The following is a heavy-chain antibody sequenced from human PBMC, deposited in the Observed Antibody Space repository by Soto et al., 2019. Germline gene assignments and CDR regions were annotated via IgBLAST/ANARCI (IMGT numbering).Heavy chain of an antibody. Sequence: GGSLRLSCAASGFTFSSYAMSWVRQAPGKGLEWVSAISGSGGSTYYADSVKGRFTISRDNSKNTLYLQMNSLRAEDTAVYYCAKEQGLQLAKEGDVDYWGKGTLVTVSS. V-gene: IGHV3-23*01. D-gene: IGHD6-13*01. CDR1: GFTFSSYA. CDR3: AKEQGLQLAKEGDVDY. CDR2: ISGSGGST. J-gene: IGHJ4*02.